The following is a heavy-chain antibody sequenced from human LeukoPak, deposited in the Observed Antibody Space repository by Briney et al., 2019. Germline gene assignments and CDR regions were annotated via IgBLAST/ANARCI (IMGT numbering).Heavy chain of an antibody. CDR3: ARLVGASWFDS. V-gene: IGHV6-1*01. CDR2: TYYRSKWYN. CDR1: GDSVSTNSAT. Sequence: SQTLSLTCAISGDSVSTNSATWTWLRQSPSRGLEWLGRTYYRSKWYNDYAVSMKSRITINPDTSKNQFSLQMNSVTPEDTAVYYCARLVGASWFDSWGQGTLVTVSS. D-gene: IGHD1-26*01. J-gene: IGHJ5*01.